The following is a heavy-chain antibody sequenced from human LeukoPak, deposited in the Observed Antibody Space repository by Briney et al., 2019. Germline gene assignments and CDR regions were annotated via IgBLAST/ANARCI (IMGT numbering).Heavy chain of an antibody. CDR1: GFTFSSYA. CDR2: ISGSGGST. Sequence: GGSLRLSCAASGFTFSSYAMSWVRQAPGRGLEWVSAISGSGGSTYYADSVKGRFTISRDNSKNTLYLQMNSLRAEDTAVYYCAKWELLDHYFDYWGQGTLVTVSS. V-gene: IGHV3-23*01. J-gene: IGHJ4*02. CDR3: AKWELLDHYFDY. D-gene: IGHD1-26*01.